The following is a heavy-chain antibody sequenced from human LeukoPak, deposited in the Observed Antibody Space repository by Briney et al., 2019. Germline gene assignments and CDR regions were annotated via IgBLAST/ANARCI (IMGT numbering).Heavy chain of an antibody. CDR3: AKDCSGGSCYFDY. J-gene: IGHJ4*02. CDR2: ISGSGGST. D-gene: IGHD2-15*01. CDR1: GFTFSSYA. Sequence: GGSPRLSCAASGFTFSSYAMSWVRQAPGKGLEWVSAISGSGGSTYYADSVKGRFTISRDNSKNTLYLQMNSLRAEDTAVYYCAKDCSGGSCYFDYWGQGTLVTVSS. V-gene: IGHV3-23*01.